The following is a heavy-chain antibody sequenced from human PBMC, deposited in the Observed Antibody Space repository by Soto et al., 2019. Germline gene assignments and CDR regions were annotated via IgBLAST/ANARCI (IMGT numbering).Heavy chain of an antibody. CDR2: IRSKAYGGTT. Sequence: GGSLRLSCTASGFTFGDYAMSWVRQAPGKGLEWVGFIRSKAYGGTTEYAASVKGRFTISRDDSKSIAYLQMNSLKTDDTAVYYCTRGVTVVTQYFQHWGQGTLVTVSS. J-gene: IGHJ1*01. V-gene: IGHV3-49*04. D-gene: IGHD2-21*02. CDR3: TRGVTVVTQYFQH. CDR1: GFTFGDYA.